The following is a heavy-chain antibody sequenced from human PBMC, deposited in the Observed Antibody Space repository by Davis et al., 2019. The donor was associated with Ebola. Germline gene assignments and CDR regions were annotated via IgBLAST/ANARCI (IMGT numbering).Heavy chain of an antibody. CDR1: GCTFSSYS. J-gene: IGHJ6*02. V-gene: IGHV3-21*01. Sequence: GESLKISCAASGCTFSSYSMNWVRQAPGKGLEWVSSISSSSSYIYYEDSVKGRFNISRDNAKNPLYQQMNSLRAEDTAVYYCARSSIAARPGYYYGMDVWGQGTTVTVSS. CDR3: ARSSIAARPGYYYGMDV. D-gene: IGHD6-6*01. CDR2: ISSSSSYI.